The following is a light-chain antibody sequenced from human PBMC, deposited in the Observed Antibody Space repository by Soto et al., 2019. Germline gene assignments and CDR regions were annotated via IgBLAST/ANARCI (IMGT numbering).Light chain of an antibody. Sequence: EIVMTQSPATLSVSPGEGATLSCRASQSVSSKLAWYQQRPGQAPRLLIYRTYSRATGIPDRFSGSGSGTDFTLTISSLEPEDFAVYYCQQYGTSPQTFGQGTKVDIK. CDR1: QSVSSK. J-gene: IGKJ1*01. V-gene: IGKV3D-15*01. CDR3: QQYGTSPQT. CDR2: RTY.